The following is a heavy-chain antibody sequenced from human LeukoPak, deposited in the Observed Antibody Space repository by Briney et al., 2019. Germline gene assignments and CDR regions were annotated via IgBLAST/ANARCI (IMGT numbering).Heavy chain of an antibody. CDR3: AKDRYSGYDQYYFDY. CDR1: GFTFDDYA. CDR2: ISWNSGSI. J-gene: IGHJ4*02. Sequence: GRSLRLSCAASGFTFDDYAMHWVRQAPGKGLEWVSGISWNSGSIGYADSVKGRFTISRDNAKNSLYLQMNSLRAEDMALYYRAKDRYSGYDQYYFDYWGQGTLVTVSS. D-gene: IGHD5-12*01. V-gene: IGHV3-9*03.